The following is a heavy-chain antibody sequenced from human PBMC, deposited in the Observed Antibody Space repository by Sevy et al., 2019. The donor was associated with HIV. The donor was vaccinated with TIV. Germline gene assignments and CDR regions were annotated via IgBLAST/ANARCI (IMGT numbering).Heavy chain of an antibody. CDR2: MNPNSGNT. J-gene: IGHJ6*02. D-gene: IGHD2-2*03. Sequence: ASVKVSCKASGYTFTSYDINWVRQATGQGLEWMGWMNPNSGNTGYAQMFQGRVTMTRNTSISTAYMELSSLRSEDTAVYYCARGLGYCSSTSCYLHYYYYGMDVWGQGTTVTVSS. CDR1: GYTFTSYD. CDR3: ARGLGYCSSTSCYLHYYYYGMDV. V-gene: IGHV1-8*01.